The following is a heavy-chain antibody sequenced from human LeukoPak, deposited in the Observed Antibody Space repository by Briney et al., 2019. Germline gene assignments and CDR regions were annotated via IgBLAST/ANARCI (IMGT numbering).Heavy chain of an antibody. CDR2: IFPSGGEI. V-gene: IGHV3-23*01. D-gene: IGHD2-8*02. CDR1: GFTFSGSV. Sequence: PGGSLRLSCAASGFTFSGSVMHWVRQPPGKGLEWVSSIFPSGGEIHYADSVRGRFTISRDNSKSTLSLQMNSLRAEDTAIYYCATYRQVLLPFESWGQGTLVTVSS. CDR3: ATYRQVLLPFES. J-gene: IGHJ4*02.